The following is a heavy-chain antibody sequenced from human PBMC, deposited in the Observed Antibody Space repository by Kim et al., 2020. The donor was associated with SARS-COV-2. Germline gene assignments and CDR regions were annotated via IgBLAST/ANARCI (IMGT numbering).Heavy chain of an antibody. CDR2: ISAYNGNT. J-gene: IGHJ6*02. Sequence: ASVKVSCKASGYTFTSYGISWVRQAPGQGLEWMGWISAYNGNTNYAQKLQGRVTMTTDTSTSTAYMELRSLRSDDTAVYYCARDNRITMVRGGLYYYYGMDVWGQGTTVTVSS. V-gene: IGHV1-18*04. CDR1: GYTFTSYG. D-gene: IGHD3-10*01. CDR3: ARDNRITMVRGGLYYYYGMDV.